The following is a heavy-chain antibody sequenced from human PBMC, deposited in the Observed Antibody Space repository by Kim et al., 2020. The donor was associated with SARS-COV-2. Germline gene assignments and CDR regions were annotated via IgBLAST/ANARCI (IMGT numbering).Heavy chain of an antibody. Sequence: SVKVSCKASGGTFSSYAISWVRQAPGQGLEWMGRIIPILGIANYAQKFQGRVTITADKSTSTAYMELSSLRSEDTAVYYCARAYCSGGSCYLSPSNWFDPWGQGTLVTVSS. V-gene: IGHV1-69*04. J-gene: IGHJ5*02. D-gene: IGHD2-15*01. CDR1: GGTFSSYA. CDR2: IIPILGIA. CDR3: ARAYCSGGSCYLSPSNWFDP.